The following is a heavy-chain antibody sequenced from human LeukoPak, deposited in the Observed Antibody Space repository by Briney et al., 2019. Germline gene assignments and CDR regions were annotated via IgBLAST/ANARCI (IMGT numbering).Heavy chain of an antibody. CDR2: ISGSGGST. CDR3: AKGKRDQLLLCAFDI. CDR1: GFTFSSYG. Sequence: GGSLRLSCAASGFTFSSYGMSWVRQAPGKGLEWVSAISGSGGSTYYADSVKGRFTISRDNSKNTLYPQMNSLRAEDTAIYYCAKGKRDQLLLCAFDIWGQGTMVTVSS. V-gene: IGHV3-23*01. J-gene: IGHJ3*02. D-gene: IGHD2-2*01.